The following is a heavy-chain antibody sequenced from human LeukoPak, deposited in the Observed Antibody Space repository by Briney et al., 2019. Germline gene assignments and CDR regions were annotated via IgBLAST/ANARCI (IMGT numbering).Heavy chain of an antibody. V-gene: IGHV4-39*01. CDR2: IYYSGST. D-gene: IGHD3-3*01. Sequence: PSETLSLTCTVSGCSISSSSYYWVWIRQPPGKGLEWIGSIYYSGSTYYNPSLKSRVTISVDTSKNQFSLKLSSVTAADTAVYYCARREWILGGVDYWGQGTLVTVSS. CDR1: GCSISSSSYY. CDR3: ARREWILGGVDY. J-gene: IGHJ4*02.